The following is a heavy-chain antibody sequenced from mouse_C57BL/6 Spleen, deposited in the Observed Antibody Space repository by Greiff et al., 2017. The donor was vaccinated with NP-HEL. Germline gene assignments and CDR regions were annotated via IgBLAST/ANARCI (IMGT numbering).Heavy chain of an antibody. D-gene: IGHD1-1*01. V-gene: IGHV1-50*01. CDR3: ARRGYGSSYGAMDY. CDR2: IDPSYSYT. CDR1: GYTFTSYW. J-gene: IGHJ4*01. Sequence: QVQLKQPGAELVKPGASVKLSCKASGYTFTSYWMQWVKQRPGQGLEWIGEIDPSYSYTNYNQKFKGKATLTVDTSSSTAYMQLSSLTSEDSAVYYCARRGYGSSYGAMDYWGQGTSVTVSS.